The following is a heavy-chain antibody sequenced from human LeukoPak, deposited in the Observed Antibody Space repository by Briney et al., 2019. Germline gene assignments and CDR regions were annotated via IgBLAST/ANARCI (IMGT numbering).Heavy chain of an antibody. Sequence: SEPLSLTCTVSGGSISNSYWSWIRRPPGKGLEGIGFFHDSESTNYNPSLKSRVSISLDTSKNQVSLWLSSVTAADTAVYYCARGDASGRPGIGFDFWGQGTLVTVSS. CDR2: FHDSEST. CDR3: ARGDASGRPGIGFDF. CDR1: GGSISNSY. J-gene: IGHJ4*02. D-gene: IGHD1-26*01. V-gene: IGHV4-59*01.